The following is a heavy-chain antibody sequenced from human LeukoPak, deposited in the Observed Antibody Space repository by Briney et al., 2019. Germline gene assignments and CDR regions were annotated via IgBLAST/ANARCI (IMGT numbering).Heavy chain of an antibody. CDR2: ISGSGGST. CDR3: AKDRDSGSYQSY. Sequence: GGSLTLSCAASGFTFSIAWLSWVRQAPGKGLEWVSAISGSGGSTYYADSVKGRFTISRDNSKNTLYLQMNSLRAEDTAVYYCAKDRDSGSYQSYWGQGTLVTVSS. J-gene: IGHJ4*02. D-gene: IGHD1-26*01. CDR1: GFTFSIAW. V-gene: IGHV3-23*01.